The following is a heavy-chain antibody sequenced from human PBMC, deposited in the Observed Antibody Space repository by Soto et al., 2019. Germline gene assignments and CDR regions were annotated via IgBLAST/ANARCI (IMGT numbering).Heavy chain of an antibody. CDR1: GYTFTSYG. CDR2: ISAYNGNT. J-gene: IGHJ4*02. Sequence: ASVKVSCKASGYTFTSYGISWVRQAPGQGLEWMRWISAYNGNTNYAQKLQGRVTMTTDTSTSTAYMELRSLRSDDTAVYYCASRSVDTAMVYFDYWGQGTLVTVSS. V-gene: IGHV1-18*01. D-gene: IGHD5-18*01. CDR3: ASRSVDTAMVYFDY.